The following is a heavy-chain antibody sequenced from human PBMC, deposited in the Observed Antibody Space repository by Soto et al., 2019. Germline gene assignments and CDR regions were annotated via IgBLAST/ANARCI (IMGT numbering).Heavy chain of an antibody. CDR2: INPNRGGT. V-gene: IGHV1-2*02. J-gene: IGHJ4*02. CDR3: ARRESYGSGSYSLDY. CDR1: GYTFSDYY. Sequence: QVQLVQSGAEVKKPGASVKVSCKASGYTFSDYYMHWLRQAPGQGLEWMGWINPNRGGTNLAQKFQGRVTLTRDTSISTAYMELSRLRPGDTAVYYCARRESYGSGSYSLDYWGQGTPVTVSS. D-gene: IGHD3-10*01.